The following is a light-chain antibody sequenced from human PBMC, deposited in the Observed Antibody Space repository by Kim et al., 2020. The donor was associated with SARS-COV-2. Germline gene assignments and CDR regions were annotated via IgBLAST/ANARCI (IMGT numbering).Light chain of an antibody. V-gene: IGLV6-57*03. Sequence: KTVTISCTRSSGRIASNYVQWYQQRPGNAPTTVIYNDNKRPSAVPDRFSGSIDRSSNSASLTISGLKTDDEADYYCLSYDSSSAVFGGGTQLTVL. CDR3: LSYDSSSAV. J-gene: IGLJ2*01. CDR2: NDN. CDR1: SGRIASNY.